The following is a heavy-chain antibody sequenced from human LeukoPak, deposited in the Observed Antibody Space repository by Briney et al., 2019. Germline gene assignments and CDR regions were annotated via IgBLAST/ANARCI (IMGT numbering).Heavy chain of an antibody. V-gene: IGHV3-21*01. CDR3: ARDPSSGWYLKGWFDP. J-gene: IGHJ5*02. Sequence: GSLRLSCAAPGFTFSSYSMNWVRQAPGKGLEWVSSISSSSNYIYYADSVKGRFTISRDNAKNSLYLQMNSLRAEDTAVYYCARDPSSGWYLKGWFDPWGQGTLVTVSS. CDR2: ISSSSNYI. CDR1: GFTFSSYS. D-gene: IGHD6-19*01.